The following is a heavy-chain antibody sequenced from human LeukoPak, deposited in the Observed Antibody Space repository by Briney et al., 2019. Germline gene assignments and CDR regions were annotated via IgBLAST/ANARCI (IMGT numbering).Heavy chain of an antibody. CDR1: GFTFSSYW. V-gene: IGHV3-7*01. CDR2: IKQDGSEK. J-gene: IGHJ6*02. CDR3: ARDLYSSSWPYYYYYGMDV. Sequence: PGGSLRLSCAASGFTFSSYWMSWVRQVPGKGLEWVANIKQDGSEKYYVDSVKGRFTISRDNAKNSLYLQMNSLRAEDTAVYYCARDLYSSSWPYYYYYGMDVWGQGTTVTVSS. D-gene: IGHD6-13*01.